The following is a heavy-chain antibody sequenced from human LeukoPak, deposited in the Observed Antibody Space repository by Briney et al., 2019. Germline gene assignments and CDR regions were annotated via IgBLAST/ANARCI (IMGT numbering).Heavy chain of an antibody. CDR1: GYTFTSYG. CDR3: ARDRPGDCSSTSCPYDAFDI. Sequence: ASVKVSCKASGYTFTSYGISWVRQAPGQGLEWMGWISGYDGKTNYAQKFQGRVSMTTDTSTSTAYMELSSLRSEDTAVYYCARDRPGDCSSTSCPYDAFDIWGQGTMVTVSS. D-gene: IGHD2-2*01. J-gene: IGHJ3*02. V-gene: IGHV1-18*01. CDR2: ISGYDGKT.